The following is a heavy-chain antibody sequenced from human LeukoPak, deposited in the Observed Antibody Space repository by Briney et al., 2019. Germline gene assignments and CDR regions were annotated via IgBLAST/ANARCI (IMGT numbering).Heavy chain of an antibody. V-gene: IGHV4-59*01. CDR3: ARGGVPGGFYGSFDY. CDR1: GGSISTYY. Sequence: PSETLSLTCTVSGGSISTYYWSWMRHPPGRGVEWIGYMYYRGSTNHNHSLQSRVTISVDTSKNQFSLKLNSVTAADTAVYYCARGGVPGGFYGSFDYWGQGTLVSVSS. D-gene: IGHD3-3*01. CDR2: MYYRGST. J-gene: IGHJ4*02.